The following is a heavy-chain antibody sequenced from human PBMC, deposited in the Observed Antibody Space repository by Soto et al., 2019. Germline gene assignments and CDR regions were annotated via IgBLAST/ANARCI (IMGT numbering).Heavy chain of an antibody. CDR2: SHYSGSA. CDR1: GGSISGSY. Sequence: KSSETLSLTCTVSGGSISGSYWCWIRQSPRKVLEWVGYSHYSGSANYNPSLNSRVTMSVDLAKNQFCLQLRSLTAADTAVYFCTKYRRTDAEGYSFDYWGQGALVTVS. CDR3: TKYRRTDAEGYSFDY. D-gene: IGHD2-15*01. V-gene: IGHV4-59*13. J-gene: IGHJ4*02.